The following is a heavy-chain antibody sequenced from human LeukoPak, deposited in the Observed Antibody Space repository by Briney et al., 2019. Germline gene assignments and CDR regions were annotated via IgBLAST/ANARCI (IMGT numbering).Heavy chain of an antibody. J-gene: IGHJ4*02. CDR2: IYHSGST. V-gene: IGHV4-4*02. CDR1: GGFISSSTW. CDR3: ASVHTAMGTFDS. Sequence: SGTLSLTCAVAGGFISSSTWGSWVRQPPGRGLEWIGEIYHSGSTNYNPSLKSRLTISVDKSKNQFSLKLSSVTAADTAVYYCASVHTAMGTFDSWGQGTLVTVSS. D-gene: IGHD5-18*01.